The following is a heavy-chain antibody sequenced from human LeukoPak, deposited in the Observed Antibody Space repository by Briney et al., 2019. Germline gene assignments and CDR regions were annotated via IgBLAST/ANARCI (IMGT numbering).Heavy chain of an antibody. D-gene: IGHD6-19*01. V-gene: IGHV4-38-2*02. Sequence: SETLSLTCTVSGYSISSGYYWGWIRQPPGKGLEWIGSIYHSGSTNYNPSLKSRVTISVDTSKNQFSLKLSSVTAADTAVYYCARQGRGQWLKFNDYWGQGTLVTVSS. J-gene: IGHJ4*02. CDR2: IYHSGST. CDR1: GYSISSGYY. CDR3: ARQGRGQWLKFNDY.